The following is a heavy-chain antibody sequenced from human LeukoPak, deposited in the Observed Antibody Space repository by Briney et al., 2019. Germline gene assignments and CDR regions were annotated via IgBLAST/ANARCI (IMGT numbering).Heavy chain of an antibody. D-gene: IGHD4-23*01. CDR1: GGSISSYY. J-gene: IGHJ4*02. CDR2: IYYSGTT. CDR3: ARDRYGGNSGEFDY. V-gene: IGHV4-59*01. Sequence: PSETLSLTCTVSGGSISSYYWSWIRQPPEKGLELIGYIYYSGTTNYNPSLKSRGTILVDTSKNQFSLKVSSVTAADTAVYYCARDRYGGNSGEFDYWGQGTLVTVSS.